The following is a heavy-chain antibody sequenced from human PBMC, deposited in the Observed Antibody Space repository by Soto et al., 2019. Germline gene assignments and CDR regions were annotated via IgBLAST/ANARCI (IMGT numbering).Heavy chain of an antibody. D-gene: IGHD6-19*01. V-gene: IGHV3-9*01. CDR3: AKEGGSGWYFLDY. CDR2: ISWNSGSI. CDR1: GFTFDDHA. Sequence: GGSLRLSCAASGFTFDDHAMHWVRQAPGKGLEWVSGISWNSGSIGYADSVKGRFTISRDNAKNSLYLQMNSLRAEDTALYYCAKEGGSGWYFLDYWGQGTLVTVSS. J-gene: IGHJ4*02.